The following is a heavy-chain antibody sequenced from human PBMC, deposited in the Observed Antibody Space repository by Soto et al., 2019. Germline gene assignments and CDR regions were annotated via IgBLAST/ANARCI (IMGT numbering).Heavy chain of an antibody. V-gene: IGHV1-2*04. Sequence: ASVKVSCKASGYTFTGYYMHWVRQAPGQGLEWMGWINPNSGGTNYAQKFQGWVTMTRDTSISTAYMELRRLRSDDTAVYYCAREGLHPYNWFDPWGQGTLVTVSS. CDR3: AREGLHPYNWFDP. CDR1: GYTFTGYY. J-gene: IGHJ5*02. CDR2: INPNSGGT.